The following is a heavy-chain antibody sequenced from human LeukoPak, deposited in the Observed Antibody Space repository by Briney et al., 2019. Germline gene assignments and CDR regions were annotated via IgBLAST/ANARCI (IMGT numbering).Heavy chain of an antibody. Sequence: GGSLRLSCAASGFTLDDYGMSWVRQAPGKGLEWVSGITWNGGGVHYVDSVKGRFTISRDNAKNSLYLQMNRLRAEDTALYYCARGKWELPGDYYYYMDVWGKGTTVTVSS. CDR2: ITWNGGGV. V-gene: IGHV3-20*04. D-gene: IGHD1-26*01. CDR1: GFTLDDYG. J-gene: IGHJ6*03. CDR3: ARGKWELPGDYYYYMDV.